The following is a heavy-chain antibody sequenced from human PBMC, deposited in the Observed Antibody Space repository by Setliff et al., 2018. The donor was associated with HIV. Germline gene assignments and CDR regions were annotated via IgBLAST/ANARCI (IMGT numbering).Heavy chain of an antibody. V-gene: IGHV4-4*07. J-gene: IGHJ5*02. Sequence: PSETLSLTCTISGGSFGVYRWSWIRQSAGRGLEWIGRIDSSGTTDYKPSLKGRVAISVDTSRNQFSLRVNSVTAADTAVYFCARDRHSSGLGSYGPWGPGILVTVSS. CDR1: GGSFGVYR. D-gene: IGHD3-10*01. CDR3: ARDRHSSGLGSYGP. CDR2: IDSSGTT.